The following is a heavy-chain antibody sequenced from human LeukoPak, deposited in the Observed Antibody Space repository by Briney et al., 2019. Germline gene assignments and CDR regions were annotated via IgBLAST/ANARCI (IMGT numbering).Heavy chain of an antibody. V-gene: IGHV4-30-4*08. Sequence: SQTLSLTCTVSGGSISSGDYYWSWIRQPPGKGLEWIGYIYYSGSTYYNPSLKSRVTISVDTPKNQFSLKLSSVTAADTAVYYCARGICSGGSCYPDYWGQGTLVTVSS. CDR1: GGSISSGDYY. J-gene: IGHJ4*02. CDR3: ARGICSGGSCYPDY. CDR2: IYYSGST. D-gene: IGHD2-15*01.